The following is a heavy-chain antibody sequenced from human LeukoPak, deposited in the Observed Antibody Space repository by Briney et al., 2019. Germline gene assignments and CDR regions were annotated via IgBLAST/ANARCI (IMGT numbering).Heavy chain of an antibody. CDR3: ARGRDFDP. V-gene: IGHV3-48*03. Sequence: GGSLRLSCAASGFTFSSYEMNWVRQAPGKGLEWVSYISSSGITIYYADPVKGRFTISRDNAKNSLYLQMNSLSPEDTAVYYCARGRDFDPWGQGTLVTVSS. CDR1: GFTFSSYE. J-gene: IGHJ5*02. CDR2: ISSSGITI.